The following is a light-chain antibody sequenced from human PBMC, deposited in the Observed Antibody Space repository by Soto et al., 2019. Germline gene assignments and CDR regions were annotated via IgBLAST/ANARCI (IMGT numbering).Light chain of an antibody. CDR2: DAS. V-gene: IGKV3-20*01. CDR3: QQYGGSPSIT. CDR1: QSVSSSY. J-gene: IGKJ5*01. Sequence: EVVLTQSPATLSLSPGERATLSCRASQSVSSSYLAWYQQKPGQAPRLLIYDASGRATGIPDRFSGSGSGTDFTLTISRLEPEDSAVYYCQQYGGSPSITFGQGTRLEIK.